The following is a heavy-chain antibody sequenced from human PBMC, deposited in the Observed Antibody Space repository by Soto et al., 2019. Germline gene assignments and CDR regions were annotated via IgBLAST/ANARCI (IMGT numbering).Heavy chain of an antibody. CDR1: GGSISSGDYY. CDR2: IYYSGST. J-gene: IGHJ5*02. Sequence: SETLSLTCTVSGGSISSGDYYWSWIRQPPGKGLEWIGYIYYSGSTYYNPSLKSRVTISVDTSKNQFSLKLSSVTAADTAVYYCARALRPHCSGGSCSSGWFDPWGQGTLVTVSS. CDR3: ARALRPHCSGGSCSSGWFDP. V-gene: IGHV4-30-4*01. D-gene: IGHD2-15*01.